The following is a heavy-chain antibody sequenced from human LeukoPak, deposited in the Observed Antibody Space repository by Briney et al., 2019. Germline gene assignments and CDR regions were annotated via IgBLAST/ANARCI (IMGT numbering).Heavy chain of an antibody. D-gene: IGHD3-10*01. V-gene: IGHV3-66*04. CDR2: IYSDATT. Sequence: GGSLRLSCAASGFTVSSNYMNWVRQAPGKGLEWVSVIYSDATTYYADSVKGRFSISRDNAKNTLYLQMNSLRAEDMAVYYCARLPGSNYYYMDVWGKGTTVTGSS. J-gene: IGHJ6*03. CDR1: GFTVSSNY. CDR3: ARLPGSNYYYMDV.